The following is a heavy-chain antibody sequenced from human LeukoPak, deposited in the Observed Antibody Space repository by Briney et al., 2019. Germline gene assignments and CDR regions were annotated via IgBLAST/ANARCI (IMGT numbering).Heavy chain of an antibody. CDR1: GYTFTGYY. Sequence: ASVKVSCKASGYTFTGYYMHWVRQAPGQGLEWMGWINPNSGGTNYAQKFQGRVTMTRDTSISTAYMELSRLRSDDTAVYYCARGTNYYDSSGLFPGDYWGQGTLVTVSS. CDR2: INPNSGGT. D-gene: IGHD3-22*01. CDR3: ARGTNYYDSSGLFPGDY. V-gene: IGHV1-2*02. J-gene: IGHJ4*02.